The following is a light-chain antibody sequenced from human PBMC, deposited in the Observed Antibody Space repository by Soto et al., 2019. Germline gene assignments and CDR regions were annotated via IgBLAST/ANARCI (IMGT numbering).Light chain of an antibody. CDR3: QQYGSSGT. V-gene: IGKV3-20*01. J-gene: IGKJ1*01. CDR1: QSVSNNY. CDR2: GAS. Sequence: EIVLTQSPGTLSLSPGERATLSCRASQSVSNNYLAWYQQKPGQAPRLLIYGASNRATGIPDRFSGSGSGTDFTLTIRRLEPEDSAVYYCQQYGSSGTFGQATKVDIK.